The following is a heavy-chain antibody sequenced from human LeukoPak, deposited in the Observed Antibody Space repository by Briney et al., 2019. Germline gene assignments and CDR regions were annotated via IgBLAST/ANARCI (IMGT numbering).Heavy chain of an antibody. CDR2: IYPGDSDT. V-gene: IGHV5-51*01. D-gene: IGHD1-26*01. Sequence: GESLKISCKGSGYTFGSYWIGWVRQMPGKGLEWMGIIYPGDSDTRYSPSFQGQVTISADKSISTAYLQWSSLKASDTAMYYCARRRDLYSGSYYPFDYWGQGTLVTVSS. CDR1: GYTFGSYW. J-gene: IGHJ4*02. CDR3: ARRRDLYSGSYYPFDY.